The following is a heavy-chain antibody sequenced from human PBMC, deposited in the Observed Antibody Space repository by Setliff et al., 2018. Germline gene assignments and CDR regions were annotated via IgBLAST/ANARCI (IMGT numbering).Heavy chain of an antibody. J-gene: IGHJ6*02. Sequence: GASVKVSCKTSAYTFSGYYIHWVRQAPGQGLEWIGGITPIFETAHYAEKFRDRVTITADKSTTTVHMELSSLTSEDAAVYFCARDSVTLGQLERRGGWHYYGMDVWGQGTTVTVSS. D-gene: IGHD1-1*01. CDR1: AYTFSGYY. CDR3: ARDSVTLGQLERRGGWHYYGMDV. CDR2: ITPIFETA. V-gene: IGHV1-69*06.